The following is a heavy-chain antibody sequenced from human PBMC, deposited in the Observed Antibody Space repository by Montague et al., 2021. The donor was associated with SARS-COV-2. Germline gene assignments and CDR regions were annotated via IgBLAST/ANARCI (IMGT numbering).Heavy chain of an antibody. D-gene: IGHD3-16*01. Sequence: SETLSLTCSVSGDSISSYYYKWIRQTPGKGLEWIGYAYYVPSTNSANTNSNPSLKRRVTISLDTSENHFSLRLTSVTPADTAVYYCAREVVGVKTNWLDTWGQGTLVTVSS. J-gene: IGHJ5*02. CDR1: GDSISSYY. CDR3: AREVVGVKTNWLDT. V-gene: IGHV4-59*01. CDR2: AYYVPSTNSANT.